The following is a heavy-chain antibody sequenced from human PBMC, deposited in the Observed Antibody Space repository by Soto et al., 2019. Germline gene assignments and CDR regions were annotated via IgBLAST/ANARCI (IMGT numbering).Heavy chain of an antibody. J-gene: IGHJ5*02. Sequence: SETLSLTCTVSGGSISSSSYYWGWIRQPPGKGLEWIGSIYYSGSTYYNPSLKSRVTISVDTSKNQFSLKLSSVTAADTAVYYCARQPPLYFDSLLYRWFDPWGQGTLVTVSS. CDR3: ARQPPLYFDSLLYRWFDP. D-gene: IGHD3-9*01. V-gene: IGHV4-39*01. CDR2: IYYSGST. CDR1: GGSISSSSYY.